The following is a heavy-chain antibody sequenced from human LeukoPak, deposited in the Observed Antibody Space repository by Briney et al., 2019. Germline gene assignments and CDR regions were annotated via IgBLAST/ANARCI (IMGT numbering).Heavy chain of an antibody. V-gene: IGHV3-30*18. D-gene: IGHD3-10*01. CDR3: AKGGYHDSGTYFDS. J-gene: IGHJ4*02. Sequence: PGGSLRLSCAASGFSFSTYGMHWVRQAPGKGLEWVAVTSDDGRKKYYADSVKGRFIISRDNSKSTLYLELNSLSAEDTAVYYCAKGGYHDSGTYFDSWGQGSLVTVSS. CDR2: TSDDGRKK. CDR1: GFSFSTYG.